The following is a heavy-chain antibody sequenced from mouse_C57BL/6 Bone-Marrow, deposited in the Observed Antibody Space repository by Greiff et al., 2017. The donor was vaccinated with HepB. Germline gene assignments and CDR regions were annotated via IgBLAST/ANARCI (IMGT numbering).Heavy chain of an antibody. CDR3: ARGGGYAMDY. V-gene: IGHV5-16*01. CDR1: GFTFSDYY. Sequence: VMLVESAGGLVQPGSSMKLSCTASGFTFSDYYMAWVRPVPEKGLEWVANINYDGSSTYYLDSLKSRFIISRDNAKNILYLQMSSLKSEDTATYYCARGGGYAMDYWGQGTSVTVSS. CDR2: INYDGSST. J-gene: IGHJ4*01.